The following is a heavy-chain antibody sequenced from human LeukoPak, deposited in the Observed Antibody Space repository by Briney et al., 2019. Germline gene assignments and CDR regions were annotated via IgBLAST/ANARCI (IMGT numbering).Heavy chain of an antibody. D-gene: IGHD3-22*01. V-gene: IGHV3-20*04. CDR2: INWNGGST. CDR1: GFTFDDYG. J-gene: IGHJ4*02. Sequence: GGSLRLSCAASGFTFDDYGMSWVRQAPGKGLEWVSGINWNGGSTGYADSVKGRFTISRDNSKNTLYPQMNSLRAEDTAVYYCAKVHYYDSSGRNYWGQGTLATVSS. CDR3: AKVHYYDSSGRNY.